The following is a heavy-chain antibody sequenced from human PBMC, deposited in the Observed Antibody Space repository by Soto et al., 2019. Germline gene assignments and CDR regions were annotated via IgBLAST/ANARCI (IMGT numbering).Heavy chain of an antibody. CDR1: GYIFTSYY. CDR3: ARDGVDTATGYYYGMDV. V-gene: IGHV1-18*04. CDR2: ISAYNGNT. D-gene: IGHD5-18*01. J-gene: IGHJ6*02. Sequence: ASVKVSCKASGYIFTSYYIHWVRQAPGQGLEWMGWISAYNGNTNYAQKLQGRVTMTTDTSTSTAYMELRSLRSDDTAVYYCARDGVDTATGYYYGMDVWGQGTTVTVSS.